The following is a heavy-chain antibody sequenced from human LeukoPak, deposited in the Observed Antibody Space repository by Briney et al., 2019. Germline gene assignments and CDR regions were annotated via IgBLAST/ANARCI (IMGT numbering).Heavy chain of an antibody. Sequence: ASVKVSCKVSGYTLTELSMHWVRQAPGKGLEGMGGFDPEDGETIYAQKFQGRVTMTEDTSTDTAYMELSSLRSEDTAVYYCATLSPLTGTTVPDYWGQGTLVTVSS. J-gene: IGHJ4*02. D-gene: IGHD1-7*01. CDR3: ATLSPLTGTTVPDY. CDR1: GYTLTELS. V-gene: IGHV1-24*01. CDR2: FDPEDGET.